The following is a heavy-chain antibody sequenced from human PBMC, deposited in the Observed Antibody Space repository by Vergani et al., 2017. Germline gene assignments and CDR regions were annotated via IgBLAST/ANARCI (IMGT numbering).Heavy chain of an antibody. J-gene: IGHJ5*02. CDR2: IYPGDSDT. V-gene: IGHV5-51*01. CDR3: ARQPISGSYSLWFDP. CDR1: GYSFTSYW. D-gene: IGHD1-26*01. Sequence: EVQLLESGAEVKKPGESLKISCKGSGYSFTSYWIGWVRQMPGKGLEWMGIIYPGDSDTRYSPSFQGQVTISADKSISTAYLQWSSLKASDTAMYYCARQPISGSYSLWFDPWGQGTLVTVSS.